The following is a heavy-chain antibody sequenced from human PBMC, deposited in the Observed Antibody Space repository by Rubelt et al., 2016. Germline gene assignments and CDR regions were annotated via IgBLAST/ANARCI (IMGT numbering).Heavy chain of an antibody. D-gene: IGHD1/OR15-1a*01. CDR2: INNDGSST. Sequence: QAPGKGLVWVSRINNDGSSTSYADSVEGRFTISRDNAKNTLFLQMNSLRAEDTAVYYCARAYRLIFNNLDYWGQGTRVTVSS. CDR3: ARAYRLIFNNLDY. J-gene: IGHJ4*02. V-gene: IGHV3-74*01.